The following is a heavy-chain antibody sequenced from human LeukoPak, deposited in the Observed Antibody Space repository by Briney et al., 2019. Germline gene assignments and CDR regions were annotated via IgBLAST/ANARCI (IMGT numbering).Heavy chain of an antibody. D-gene: IGHD1-26*01. CDR3: ARDYSGSYEEFDY. V-gene: IGHV1-2*02. CDR1: GYTFTGYY. Sequence: ASVKVSCKASGYTFTGYYMHWVRQAPGQGLEWMGWINPNSGGTNYAQKFQGRVTMTRDTSISTAYMELSRLRSDDTAVYYCARDYSGSYEEFDYWGQGTLVTVS. CDR2: INPNSGGT. J-gene: IGHJ4*02.